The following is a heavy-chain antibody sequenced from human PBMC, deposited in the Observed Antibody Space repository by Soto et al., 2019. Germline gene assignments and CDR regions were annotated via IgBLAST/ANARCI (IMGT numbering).Heavy chain of an antibody. V-gene: IGHV1-24*01. J-gene: IGHJ4*02. CDR2: FDPEDGET. Sequence: ASVKVSCKVSGYTLTELSMHWVRQAPGKGLEWMGGFDPEDGETIYAQKFQGRVTMTEDTSTDTAYMELSSLRSEDTAVYYCATMMGIGYYFDYWGQGTLVTVSS. CDR3: ATMMGIGYYFDY. D-gene: IGHD2-21*01. CDR1: GYTLTELS.